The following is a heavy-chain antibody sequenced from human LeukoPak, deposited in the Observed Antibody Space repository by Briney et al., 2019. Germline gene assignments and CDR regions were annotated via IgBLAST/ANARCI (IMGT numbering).Heavy chain of an antibody. D-gene: IGHD6-19*01. CDR1: GGTFSSYA. Sequence: VASVKVSCKASGGTFSSYAISWVRQAPGQGLEWMGRIIPIFGTANYAQKFQGRVTITTDESTSTAYMELSSLRSEDTAVYYCARVVPITHSSGWLDKDHYFDYWGQGTLVTVSS. CDR2: IIPIFGTA. V-gene: IGHV1-69*05. CDR3: ARVVPITHSSGWLDKDHYFDY. J-gene: IGHJ4*02.